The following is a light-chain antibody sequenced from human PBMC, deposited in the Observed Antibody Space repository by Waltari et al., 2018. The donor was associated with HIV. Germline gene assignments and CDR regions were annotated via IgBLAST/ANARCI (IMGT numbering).Light chain of an antibody. J-gene: IGLJ2*01. CDR3: SAWDVTLNGLV. CDR2: SNT. Sequence: QSLLTQSPSASGTPGQRVNISCFGTSSNLGSRPVTRYQHFPGTPPKLLIFSNTERPSGVPDRFSGSKSGTSASLAISGLHSQDEADYYCSAWDVTLNGLVFGGGTRLSVL. V-gene: IGLV1-44*01. CDR1: SSNLGSRP.